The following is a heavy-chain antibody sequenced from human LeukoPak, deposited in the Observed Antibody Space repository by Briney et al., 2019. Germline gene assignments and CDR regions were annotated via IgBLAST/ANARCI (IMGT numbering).Heavy chain of an antibody. Sequence: PGGSLRLSCAVSGFTFSDHFLDWVRQAPGKGLEWVGRSRNKVKGYTTEYAASVKGRFTISRDDSKNSLSLQMNSLKTEDTAVYYCVRVGSVAGSDYLDYWGQGTLVTVSS. CDR2: SRNKVKGYTT. J-gene: IGHJ4*02. CDR1: GFTFSDHF. CDR3: VRVGSVAGSDYLDY. V-gene: IGHV3-72*01. D-gene: IGHD6-19*01.